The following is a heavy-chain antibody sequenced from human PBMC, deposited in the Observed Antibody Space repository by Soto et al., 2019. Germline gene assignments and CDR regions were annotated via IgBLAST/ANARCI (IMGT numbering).Heavy chain of an antibody. V-gene: IGHV3-23*01. CDR1: GFTFSNYA. CDR3: TKDWQHAS. Sequence: EVQLLASGGGLVQPGGSLSLSCAASGFTFSNYAMTWVRQAPGTGLECVSSINPSGGNTHYAGSVKGRFSVSRDNSKNTLSLQMNSLRAEDTAVYYGTKDWQHASWGQGTLVTVSS. CDR2: INPSGGNT. D-gene: IGHD6-13*01. J-gene: IGHJ5*02.